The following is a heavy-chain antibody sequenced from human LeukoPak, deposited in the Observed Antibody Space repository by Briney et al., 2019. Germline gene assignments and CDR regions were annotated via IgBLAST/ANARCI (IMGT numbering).Heavy chain of an antibody. V-gene: IGHV3-48*01. D-gene: IGHD1-26*01. Sequence: PGGSLRLSCAASGFTFSSYSMNWVRQAPGKGLEWVSYIEYSSSSIYYADSVKGRFTISRDNAKNSLYLQMNSLRAEDTAVYYCARARSAFPPDAFDIWGQGTMVTVSS. J-gene: IGHJ3*02. CDR1: GFTFSSYS. CDR3: ARARSAFPPDAFDI. CDR2: IEYSSSSI.